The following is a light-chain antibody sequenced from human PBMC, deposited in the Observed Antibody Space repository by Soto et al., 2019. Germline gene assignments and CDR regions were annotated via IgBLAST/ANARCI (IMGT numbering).Light chain of an antibody. CDR2: DAS. CDR1: QSVGSY. V-gene: IGKV3-11*01. CDR3: QQRSNWPPTWT. Sequence: EIVLTQSPATLSLSPGERATLSCRASQSVGSYLAWYQHKPGQPPRLLIYDASNRATGIPARFSGSGSGTDFKLTISSLEPEDFAVYYCQQRSNWPPTWTFGQGTKVEIK. J-gene: IGKJ1*01.